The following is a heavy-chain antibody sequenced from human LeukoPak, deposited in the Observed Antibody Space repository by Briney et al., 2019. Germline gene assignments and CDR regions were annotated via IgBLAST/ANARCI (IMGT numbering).Heavy chain of an antibody. D-gene: IGHD6-13*01. CDR1: GGSISSYY. CDR2: IYYSGST. CDR3: ARLGGSSWYLLFPFDI. J-gene: IGHJ3*02. V-gene: IGHV4-59*08. Sequence: PSETLSLTCTVSGGSISSYYWSWIRQPPGKGLEWIGYIYYSGSTNYNPSLKSRVTISVDTSKNQFSLKLSSVTAADTAVYYCARLGGSSWYLLFPFDIWGQGTMVTVSS.